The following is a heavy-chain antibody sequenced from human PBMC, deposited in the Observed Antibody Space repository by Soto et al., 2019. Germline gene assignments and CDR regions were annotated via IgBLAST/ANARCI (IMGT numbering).Heavy chain of an antibody. D-gene: IGHD2-2*01. CDR3: ARDLVVVPAAKYCGMDV. CDR1: GFTFSSYG. J-gene: IGHJ6*02. V-gene: IGHV3-33*01. CDR2: IWYDGSNK. Sequence: SLRLSCAASGFTFSSYGMHWVRQAPGKGLEWVAVIWYDGSNKYYADSVKGRFTISRDNSKNTLYLQMNSLRAEDTAVYYCARDLVVVPAAKYCGMDVWGQGTTVTVSS.